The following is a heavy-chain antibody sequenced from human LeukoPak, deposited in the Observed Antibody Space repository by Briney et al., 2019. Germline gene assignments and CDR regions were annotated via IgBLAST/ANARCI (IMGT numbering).Heavy chain of an antibody. CDR2: FDPEDGET. V-gene: IGHV1-24*01. CDR1: GYTLTELS. J-gene: IGHJ4*02. CDR3: ARDEYYYGSGSRRYDY. D-gene: IGHD3-10*01. Sequence: GASVKVSCKVSGYTLTELSMHWVRQAPGKGLEWMGGFDPEDGETIYAQKSQGRVTMTEDTSTDTAHMELSSLRSEDTAVYYCARDEYYYGSGSRRYDYWGQGTLVTVSS.